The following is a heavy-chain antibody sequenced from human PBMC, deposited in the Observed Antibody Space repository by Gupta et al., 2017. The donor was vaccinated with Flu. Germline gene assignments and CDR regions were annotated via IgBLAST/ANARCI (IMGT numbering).Heavy chain of an antibody. CDR2: ISWNGGNI. J-gene: IGHJ6*02. D-gene: IGHD5-18*01. Sequence: EVQLVESGGGLVQPGRSLRLSCAAFGFPFDDHAIPWVRQVPGKGLEWVSGISWNGGNIVYADSVKGRFTISRDNAKNSVYLEMNSLRAEDTALYYCARDRTGYSFPGKGMDVWGQGTTVTVSS. V-gene: IGHV3-9*01. CDR3: ARDRTGYSFPGKGMDV. CDR1: GFPFDDHA.